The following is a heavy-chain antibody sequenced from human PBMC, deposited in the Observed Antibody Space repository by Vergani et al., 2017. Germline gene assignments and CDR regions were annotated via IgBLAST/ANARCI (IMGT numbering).Heavy chain of an antibody. CDR1: GFTFDDYA. J-gene: IGHJ4*02. D-gene: IGHD3-10*01. V-gene: IGHV3-9*01. Sequence: EVQLVESGGGLVQPGRSLRLSCAASGFTFDDYAMHWVRQAPGKGLEWVSGISWNSGSIGYADSVKGRFTISRDNAKNSLYLQMNSLRIEDTAVYYCTKDQAGDLDYWGQGTLVTVSS. CDR2: ISWNSGSI. CDR3: TKDQAGDLDY.